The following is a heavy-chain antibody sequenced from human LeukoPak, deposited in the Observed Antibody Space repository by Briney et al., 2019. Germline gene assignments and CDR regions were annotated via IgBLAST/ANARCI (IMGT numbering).Heavy chain of an antibody. CDR2: IIPILGIA. J-gene: IGHJ4*02. CDR1: GGTFSSYA. D-gene: IGHD7-27*01. CDR3: ARDLTGDSPGY. Sequence: SVKVSCKASGGTFSSYAISWVRQAPGQGLEWMGRIIPILGIANYAQKFQGRVTITADKSTSTAYMELSSLRSEDTAVYYCARDLTGDSPGYWGQGTLVTVSS. V-gene: IGHV1-69*04.